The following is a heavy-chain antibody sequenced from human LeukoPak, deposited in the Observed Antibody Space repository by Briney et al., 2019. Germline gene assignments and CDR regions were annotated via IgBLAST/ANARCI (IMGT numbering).Heavy chain of an antibody. Sequence: GGSLRLSCTVSGFTVSSNSMSWVRQAPGKGLEGVSFIYSGTIHYSDSVKGRFTISRDNSKNTLYLQMNSLRTEDTAVYYCVRLTAAGRRTDFDYWGQGTLVTVSS. V-gene: IGHV3-66*03. CDR1: GFTVSSNS. CDR3: VRLTAAGRRTDFDY. D-gene: IGHD6-13*01. J-gene: IGHJ4*02. CDR2: IYSGTI.